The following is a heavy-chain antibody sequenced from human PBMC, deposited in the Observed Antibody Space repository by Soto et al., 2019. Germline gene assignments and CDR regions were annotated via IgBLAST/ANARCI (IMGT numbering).Heavy chain of an antibody. V-gene: IGHV3-48*01. CDR3: ARDGYSSSWPTSYGMDV. CDR1: GFTFSIYS. J-gene: IGHJ6*02. Sequence: PGGSLRLSCAASGFTFSIYSMNWVRQAPGKGLEWVSYIMPGSSHIFYADSVKGRFTISRENAKNSLYLQMNSLRAGDTAVYYCARDGYSSSWPTSYGMDVWGQGTTVTVSS. CDR2: IMPGSSHI. D-gene: IGHD6-13*01.